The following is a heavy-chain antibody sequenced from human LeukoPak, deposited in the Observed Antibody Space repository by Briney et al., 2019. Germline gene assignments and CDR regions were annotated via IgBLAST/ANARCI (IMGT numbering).Heavy chain of an antibody. CDR1: GYTFTSYG. D-gene: IGHD4-11*01. CDR2: IGAYNGNI. J-gene: IGHJ4*02. V-gene: IGHV1-18*01. CDR3: ARGLQIGFLEY. Sequence: ASVKVSCKASGYTFTSYGLSWVRQAPGQGPEWMGWIGAYNGNINYAQKFQGRLTLTTEKSTSTGYMELRSLRSDDTAVYYCARGLQIGFLEYWGQGTLVTVSS.